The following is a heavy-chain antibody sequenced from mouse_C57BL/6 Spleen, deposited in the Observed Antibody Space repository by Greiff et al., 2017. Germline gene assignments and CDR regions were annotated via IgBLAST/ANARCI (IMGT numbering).Heavy chain of an antibody. Sequence: VKLMESGPGLVAPSQSLSITCTVSGFSLTSYGVDWVRQSPGKGLEWLGVIWGVGSTNYNSALKSRLSISKDNSKSQVFLKMNSLQTDDTAMYYCASEILGFAYWGQGTLVTVSA. CDR1: GFSLTSYG. CDR3: ASEILGFAY. V-gene: IGHV2-6*01. D-gene: IGHD4-1*01. J-gene: IGHJ3*01. CDR2: IWGVGST.